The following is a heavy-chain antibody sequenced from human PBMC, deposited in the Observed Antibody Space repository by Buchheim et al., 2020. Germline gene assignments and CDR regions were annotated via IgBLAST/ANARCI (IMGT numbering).Heavy chain of an antibody. Sequence: QVQLVESGGGLVKPGGSLRLSCAASGFTFSDYYMSWIRQAPGRGLEWVSYISSSGSTIYYADSVKGRFTISRDNAKNSLYLQMNSLRAEDTAVYYCAKDRITMIVVVMGPLSGMDVWGQGTT. CDR2: ISSSGSTI. CDR1: GFTFSDYY. D-gene: IGHD3-22*01. V-gene: IGHV3-11*01. J-gene: IGHJ6*02. CDR3: AKDRITMIVVVMGPLSGMDV.